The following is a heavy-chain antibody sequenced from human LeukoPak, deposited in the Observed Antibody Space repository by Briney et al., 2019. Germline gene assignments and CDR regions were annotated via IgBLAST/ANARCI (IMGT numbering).Heavy chain of an antibody. V-gene: IGHV4-4*07. J-gene: IGHJ4*02. Sequence: SETLSLTCTVSGGSISSYYWSWIRQPAGKGLEWVGGIYTSGSTNYNPSLKSRVTMSVDTSKNQFSLKLSSVTAADTAVYYCARDLPYYYDSSGYYYDYWGQGTLVTVSS. CDR1: GGSISSYY. CDR2: IYTSGST. D-gene: IGHD3-22*01. CDR3: ARDLPYYYDSSGYYYDY.